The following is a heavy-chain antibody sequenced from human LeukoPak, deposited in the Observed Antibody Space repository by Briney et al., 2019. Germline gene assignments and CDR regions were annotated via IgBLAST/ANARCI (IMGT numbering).Heavy chain of an antibody. CDR1: GFTFNNYA. J-gene: IGHJ5*02. CDR2: ISSNGDSP. V-gene: IGHV3-21*01. CDR3: AREEQGYNWFDP. Sequence: GSLRLSCAASGFTFNNYAMTWVRQAPGKGLEWVTTISSNGDSPYYADSVKGRFTISRDNTKNSLYLQMNSLRAEDTAVYYCAREEQGYNWFDPWGQGTLVTVSS. D-gene: IGHD1/OR15-1a*01.